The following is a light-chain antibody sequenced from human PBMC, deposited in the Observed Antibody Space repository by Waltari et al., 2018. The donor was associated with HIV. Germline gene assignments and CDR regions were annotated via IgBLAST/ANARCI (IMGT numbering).Light chain of an antibody. V-gene: IGKV3-15*01. CDR1: QSVNTL. Sequence: EVVMTQSPATLSVSVGERATLSCRASQSVNTLLAWYQQRPGQAPRLLIYYASTRAADIPARFSASGSGTDFTLTISNLQSEDFALYYCQQYNNWPITFGQGTRLEIE. J-gene: IGKJ5*01. CDR3: QQYNNWPIT. CDR2: YAS.